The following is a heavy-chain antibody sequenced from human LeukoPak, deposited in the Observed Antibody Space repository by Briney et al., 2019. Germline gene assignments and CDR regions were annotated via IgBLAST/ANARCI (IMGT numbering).Heavy chain of an antibody. CDR1: GGSISSSSYY. J-gene: IGHJ5*02. CDR2: IYYSGST. V-gene: IGHV4-39*01. Sequence: PSETLSLTCTVSGGSISSSSYYWGWIRQPPGKGLEWIGSIYYSGSTYYNPSLKSRVTISVDTSKNQFSLKLSSVTAADTAVYYCARHVGFGDPTGGWSEWFDPWGQGTLVTVSS. D-gene: IGHD2-21*02. CDR3: ARHVGFGDPTGGWSEWFDP.